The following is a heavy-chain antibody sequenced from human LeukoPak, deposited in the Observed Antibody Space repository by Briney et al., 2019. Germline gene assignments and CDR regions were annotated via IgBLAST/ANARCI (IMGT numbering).Heavy chain of an antibody. CDR3: ARVSWELPNY. J-gene: IGHJ4*02. Sequence: SETLSLTCTVSGYSISSGYYWGWIRQPPGKGLEWIGSIYHSGSTYYNPSLKSRVTISVDTSKNQFSLKLSSVTAADTAVYYCARVSWELPNYWGQGTLVTVSS. CDR2: IYHSGST. V-gene: IGHV4-38-2*02. CDR1: GYSISSGYY. D-gene: IGHD1-26*01.